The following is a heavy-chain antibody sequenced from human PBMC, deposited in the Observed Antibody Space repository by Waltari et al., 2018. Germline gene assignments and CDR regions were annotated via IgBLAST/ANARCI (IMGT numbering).Heavy chain of an antibody. V-gene: IGHV4-59*01. D-gene: IGHD6-13*01. CDR1: GGSISSYY. CDR2: IYYSGST. Sequence: QVQLQESGPGLVKPSETLSLTCTVSGGSISSYYWSWIRQPPGKGLEWIGYIYYSGSTNYNPSPKSRVTISVDTSKNQFSLKLSSVTAADTAVYYCAREGLAAAGIYAFDIWGQGTMVTVSS. CDR3: AREGLAAAGIYAFDI. J-gene: IGHJ3*02.